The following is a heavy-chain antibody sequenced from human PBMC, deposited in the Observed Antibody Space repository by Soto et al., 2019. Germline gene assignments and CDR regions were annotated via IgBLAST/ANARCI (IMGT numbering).Heavy chain of an antibody. CDR3: ARGTFGVVKD. Sequence: SETLSLTCSVSGGSISSYYWIWIRQSPGKGLEWIGYMYYSGSTNYNPSLKSRVTISIDTSRNQFSLKLSSVTAADTAVYYCARGTFGVVKDWGQGTLVTAPQ. V-gene: IGHV4-59*01. CDR2: MYYSGST. J-gene: IGHJ4*02. D-gene: IGHD3-3*01. CDR1: GGSISSYY.